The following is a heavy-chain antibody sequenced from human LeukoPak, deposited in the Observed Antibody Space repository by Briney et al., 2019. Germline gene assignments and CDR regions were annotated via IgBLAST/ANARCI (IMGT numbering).Heavy chain of an antibody. V-gene: IGHV3-66*01. Sequence: GGSVTLFCAASGFTVSTNYMSWVRQAPGKGLEWVSVIYSGGSTYYADSVKGRFTISRDNSKNTLYLQMNSLRAEDTAVYYCARAPYSSSWYFDYWGQGT. CDR2: IYSGGST. J-gene: IGHJ4*02. CDR1: GFTVSTNY. CDR3: ARAPYSSSWYFDY. D-gene: IGHD6-13*01.